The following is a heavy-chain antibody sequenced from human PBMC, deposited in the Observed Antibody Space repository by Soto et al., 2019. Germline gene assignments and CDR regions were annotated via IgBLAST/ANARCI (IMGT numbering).Heavy chain of an antibody. CDR3: AKDRYSGTYPTDFDY. V-gene: IGHV3-30*18. CDR1: GFTFSSYG. CDR2: ISYDGGNE. D-gene: IGHD1-26*01. J-gene: IGHJ4*02. Sequence: GGSLRLSCAGSGFTFSSYGIHWVRQAPGKGLEWVALISYDGGNEKYTESVKDRFAISRDDSHNVAYLQMSSLRTEDTAMYYCAKDRYSGTYPTDFDYWGQGSLVTVSS.